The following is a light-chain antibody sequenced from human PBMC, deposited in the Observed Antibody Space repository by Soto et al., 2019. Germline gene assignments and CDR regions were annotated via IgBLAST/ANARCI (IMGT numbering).Light chain of an antibody. J-gene: IGLJ1*01. CDR3: SSYTSRRSYV. CDR2: DVS. V-gene: IGLV2-14*01. Sequence: QSVLTQPASVSGSPGQSITISCTGTSSDVGSYNYVSWYQQHPGKAPKLMIYDVSNRPSGVSNRFSGSKSGNTASLTISWLQAEDEADYYCSSYTSRRSYVFGTGTKVTVL. CDR1: SSDVGSYNY.